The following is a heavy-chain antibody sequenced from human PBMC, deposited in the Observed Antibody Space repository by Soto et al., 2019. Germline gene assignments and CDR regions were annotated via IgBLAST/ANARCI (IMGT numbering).Heavy chain of an antibody. V-gene: IGHV4-59*01. CDR1: GDYISSYY. Sequence: SETLSLTCAVSGDYISSYYCMWIRQPPGKGLESIGYLYYGRSANYNPSLKSRVTLSVDTSTNQCSLTLSSMTAADTALYYCVRSGDYRSGSYWYFFDYWGQGALVTVSS. D-gene: IGHD3-10*01. J-gene: IGHJ4*02. CDR2: LYYGRSA. CDR3: VRSGDYRSGSYWYFFDY.